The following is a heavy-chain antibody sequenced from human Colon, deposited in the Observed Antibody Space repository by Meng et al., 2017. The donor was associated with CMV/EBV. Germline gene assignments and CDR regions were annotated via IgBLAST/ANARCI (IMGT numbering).Heavy chain of an antibody. V-gene: IGHV1-8*01. CDR3: ARGGGRFGSGVRLFDL. J-gene: IGHJ2*01. CDR2: MYPDSGQT. D-gene: IGHD6-19*01. Sequence: YTFTSFAVNWVRQASGQGLEWMGWMYPDSGQTGYAEKFEGRITMTRDPSTSTAYMELSSLRSDDTAVYYCARGGGRFGSGVRLFDLWGRGTLVTVSS. CDR1: YTFTSFA.